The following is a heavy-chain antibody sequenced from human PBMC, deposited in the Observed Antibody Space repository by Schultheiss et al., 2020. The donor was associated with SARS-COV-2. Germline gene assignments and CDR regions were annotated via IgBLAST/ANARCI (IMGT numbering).Heavy chain of an antibody. CDR1: GFTFSNYW. Sequence: GGSLRLSCAASGFTFSNYWMNWVRQAPGKGLEWVSFISSSGSTINYADSVKGRFTISRDNAKNSLYLQMNSLRAEDTAVYYCAKDYSSGWYAPVDYWGQGTLVTVSS. D-gene: IGHD6-19*01. CDR2: ISSSGSTI. J-gene: IGHJ4*02. CDR3: AKDYSSGWYAPVDY. V-gene: IGHV3-48*04.